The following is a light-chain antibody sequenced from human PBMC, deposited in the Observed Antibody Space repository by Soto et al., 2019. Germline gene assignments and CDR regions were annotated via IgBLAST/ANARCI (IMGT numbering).Light chain of an antibody. J-gene: IGKJ2*01. CDR1: QGISNY. Sequence: DIQMTQSPSSLSASVRDRVTITCRASQGISNYLAWYQQKPGKVPKVLICPASSLQLGVPSRFSGSGSGTDFTLTISGLQPEDVATYYCQNYNSAPRTFGQGTKLGIK. CDR3: QNYNSAPRT. V-gene: IGKV1-27*01. CDR2: PAS.